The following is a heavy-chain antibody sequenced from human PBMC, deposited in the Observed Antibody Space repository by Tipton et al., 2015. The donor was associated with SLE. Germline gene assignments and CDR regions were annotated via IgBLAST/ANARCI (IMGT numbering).Heavy chain of an antibody. CDR1: GGSISSGGYY. CDR3: ASWSPERTSGWSRFDY. D-gene: IGHD6-19*01. CDR2: IYTSGST. V-gene: IGHV4-61*02. J-gene: IGHJ4*02. Sequence: TLSLTCTVSGGSISSGGYYWSWIRQPAGKGLEWIGRIYTSGSTNYNPSLKSRVTISVDTSKNQFSLKLSSVTAADTAVYYCASWSPERTSGWSRFDYWGQGTLATVSS.